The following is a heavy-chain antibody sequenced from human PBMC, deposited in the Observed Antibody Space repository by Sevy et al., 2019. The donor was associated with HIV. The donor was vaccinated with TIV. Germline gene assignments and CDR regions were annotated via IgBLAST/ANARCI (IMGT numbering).Heavy chain of an antibody. J-gene: IGHJ4*02. CDR2: IRYDGTDK. Sequence: GGSRRLSCAASGFTFRSYGMHWVRQAPGKGLEWVAFIRYDGTDKFYRNSVKGRFTISRDNPKNTLYLQMNSLRAEDTALYYCAKETRFFFDYWGQGTLVTVS. D-gene: IGHD3-10*01. CDR1: GFTFRSYG. CDR3: AKETRFFFDY. V-gene: IGHV3-30*02.